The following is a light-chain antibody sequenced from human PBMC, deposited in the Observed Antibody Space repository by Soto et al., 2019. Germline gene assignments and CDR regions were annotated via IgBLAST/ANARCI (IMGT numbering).Light chain of an antibody. Sequence: QSVLTQPASVSGSPGQSITISCTGTSSDVGSYNLVSWYQQHPGKAPKVMIYEVSKRPSGVSNRFSGSKSGYTASLTISGLQAEDEADYYCCSYAGSSTYVFGTGTKLTVL. J-gene: IGLJ1*01. CDR2: EVS. CDR1: SSDVGSYNL. V-gene: IGLV2-23*02. CDR3: CSYAGSSTYV.